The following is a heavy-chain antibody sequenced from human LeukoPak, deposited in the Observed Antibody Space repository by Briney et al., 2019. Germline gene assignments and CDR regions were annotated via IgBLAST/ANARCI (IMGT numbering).Heavy chain of an antibody. V-gene: IGHV3-43*02. D-gene: IGHD6-6*01. CDR3: AKDNILYSSSWLGGAFDI. CDR2: ISADGGNT. CDR1: AFTFDDYA. J-gene: IGHJ3*02. Sequence: PGGSLRLSCAASAFTFDDYAMSWVRQAPGKGLEWVSLISADGGNTNYADSVKGRFTISRDNSKNSLYLQMNSLRTEDTALYYCAKDNILYSSSWLGGAFDIWGQGTMVTVSS.